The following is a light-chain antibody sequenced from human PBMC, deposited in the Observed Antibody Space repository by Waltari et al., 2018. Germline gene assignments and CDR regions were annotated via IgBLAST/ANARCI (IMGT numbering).Light chain of an antibody. CDR1: QIVNSS. Sequence: EIVLTQSPATLSLSPGERVTLSCRAIQIVNSSLAWYQQKPGQAPRLLIYDASNRATGIPARCSGSGYETDYTLTISSLGAEDVGVYYCQLRSNWRIKVGQGTRLEIK. CDR2: DAS. CDR3: QLRSNWRIK. V-gene: IGKV3-11*01. J-gene: IGKJ5*01.